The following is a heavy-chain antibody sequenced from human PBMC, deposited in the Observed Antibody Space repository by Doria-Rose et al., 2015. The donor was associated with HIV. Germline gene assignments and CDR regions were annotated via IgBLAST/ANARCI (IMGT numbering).Heavy chain of an antibody. D-gene: IGHD6-25*01. CDR1: GGSVASGTPY. V-gene: IGHV4-39*01. J-gene: IGHJ5*02. Sequence: QVQLQESGPGLVKPSETLSLTCTVSGGSVASGTPYWDWIRQTPGKGLEWIGTIYDSGITYYNPSLRGRVTISLHTSKTQYSLKLISVTAADTGVYYCAKQAVNWFDPWGQGTLVTVSS. CDR2: IYDSGIT. CDR3: AKQAVNWFDP.